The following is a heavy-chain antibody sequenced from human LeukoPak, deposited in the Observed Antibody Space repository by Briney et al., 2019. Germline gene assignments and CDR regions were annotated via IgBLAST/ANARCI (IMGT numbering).Heavy chain of an antibody. J-gene: IGHJ4*02. CDR3: ARHSYGTFDY. V-gene: IGHV4-39*01. CDR2: IYYSGNT. CDR1: GDSINTKSYY. D-gene: IGHD5-18*01. Sequence: SETLSLTCTVSGDSINTKSYYWGWIRQPPGKGLEWIVRIYYSGNTYYNPSLKSRVTLSIDTSTNQFSLRLSSVTAADTAVYYCARHSYGTFDYLGQGTLVTVSS.